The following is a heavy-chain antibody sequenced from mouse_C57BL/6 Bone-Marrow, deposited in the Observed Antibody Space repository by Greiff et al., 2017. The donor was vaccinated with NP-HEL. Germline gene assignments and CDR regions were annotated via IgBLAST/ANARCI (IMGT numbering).Heavy chain of an antibody. CDR1: GFTFSNYW. Sequence: EVKVEESGGGLVQPGGSMKLSCVASGFTFSNYWMNWVRQSPEKGLEWVAQIRLKSDNYATHYAESVKGRFTISRDDSKSSVYLQMNNLRAEDTGIYYSTFCSYDAMDYWGQGTSVTVSS. CDR3: TFCSYDAMDY. J-gene: IGHJ4*01. CDR2: IRLKSDNYAT. V-gene: IGHV6-3*01. D-gene: IGHD1-1*01.